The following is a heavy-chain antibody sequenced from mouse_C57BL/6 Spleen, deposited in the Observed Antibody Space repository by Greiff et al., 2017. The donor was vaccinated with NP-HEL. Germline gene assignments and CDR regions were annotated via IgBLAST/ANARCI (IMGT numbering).Heavy chain of an antibody. Sequence: QVQLQQSGAELVMPGASVKLSCKASGYTFTSYWMHWVKQRPGQGLEWIGEIDPSDSYTNYNQKFKGKSTLTVDKSSSTAYMQLSSLTSEDSAVYYCARQLRLRDYYAMDYWGQGTSVTVSS. D-gene: IGHD3-2*02. CDR3: ARQLRLRDYYAMDY. CDR2: IDPSDSYT. J-gene: IGHJ4*01. CDR1: GYTFTSYW. V-gene: IGHV1-69*01.